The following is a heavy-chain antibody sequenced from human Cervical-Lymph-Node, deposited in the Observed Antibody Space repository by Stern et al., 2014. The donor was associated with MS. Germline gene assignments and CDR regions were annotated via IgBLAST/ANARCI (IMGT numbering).Heavy chain of an antibody. Sequence: QVQLQESGPGLVKPSETLSLTCTVSGGSISSSSYYWGWIRQPPGKGLEWIGIFYNGARTYKTRPPRSRFTISLDTSKNQSSLRLSSVTAADTAVYYCARHSLVLLLNWFDPWGQGTLVTVSS. CDR3: ARHSLVLLLNWFDP. CDR2: FYNGART. D-gene: IGHD3-10*01. V-gene: IGHV4-39*01. J-gene: IGHJ5*02. CDR1: GGSISSSSYY.